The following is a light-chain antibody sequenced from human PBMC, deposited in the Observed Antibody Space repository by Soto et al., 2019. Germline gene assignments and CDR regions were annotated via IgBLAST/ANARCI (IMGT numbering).Light chain of an antibody. CDR1: QDINNY. J-gene: IGKJ1*01. CDR3: QRYNSAPWT. CDR2: AAS. V-gene: IGKV1-27*01. Sequence: DIQMTQSPSSLSASVGDRVTITCRASQDINNYLAWYQQKPGKAPKLLIYAASTLQSGVPSRFSGSGSGTDFSLSISGLQPEAVATYSCQRYNSAPWTFAQGTKVEVK.